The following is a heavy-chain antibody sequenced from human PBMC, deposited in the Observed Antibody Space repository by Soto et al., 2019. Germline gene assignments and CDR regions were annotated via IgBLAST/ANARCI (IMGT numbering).Heavy chain of an antibody. Sequence: GGSLRLSCAASGFTFSSYAMHWVRQAPGKGLEWVAVISYDGSNKYYADSVKGRFTISRDNSKNTLYLQMNSLRAEDTAVYYCARGGSGSYSRTLDYWGQGTLVTVSS. D-gene: IGHD3-10*01. J-gene: IGHJ4*02. CDR1: GFTFSSYA. CDR3: ARGGSGSYSRTLDY. CDR2: ISYDGSNK. V-gene: IGHV3-30-3*01.